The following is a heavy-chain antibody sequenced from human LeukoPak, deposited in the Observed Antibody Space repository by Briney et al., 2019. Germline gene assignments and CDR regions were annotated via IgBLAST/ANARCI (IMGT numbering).Heavy chain of an antibody. D-gene: IGHD3-10*01. J-gene: IGHJ6*02. Sequence: PGRSLRLSCAASGFTFDDYAMHWVRQAPGKGLEWVSGISWNSGSIGYADSVKGRFTISRDNAKNSLYLQMNSLRAEDTAVYYCARALWSGPVYYGMDVWGQGTLVTVSS. V-gene: IGHV3-9*01. CDR2: ISWNSGSI. CDR3: ARALWSGPVYYGMDV. CDR1: GFTFDDYA.